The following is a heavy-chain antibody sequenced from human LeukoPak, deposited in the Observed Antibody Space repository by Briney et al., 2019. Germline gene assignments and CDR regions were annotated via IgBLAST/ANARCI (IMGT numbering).Heavy chain of an antibody. V-gene: IGHV4-30-4*01. D-gene: IGHD3-22*01. CDR1: RGSISSGNDYY. Sequence: PSETLSLTCTVSRGSISSGNDYYRSWIRQPPGKGLEWIGYIYYSGTAYYIPSLKSRVTISVDTSKNQFSLKLSSVTAADTAVYYCARVNFDSSGYPDYYFDYWGQGILVTVSS. CDR3: ARVNFDSSGYPDYYFDY. J-gene: IGHJ4*02. CDR2: IYYSGTA.